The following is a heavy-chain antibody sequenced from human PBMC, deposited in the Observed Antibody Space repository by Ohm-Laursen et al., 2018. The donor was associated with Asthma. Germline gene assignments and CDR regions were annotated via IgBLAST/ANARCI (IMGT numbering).Heavy chain of an antibody. CDR1: GGTFSSYA. D-gene: IGHD6-19*01. J-gene: IGHJ6*02. CDR2: IIPIFGTA. Sequence: SVKVSCKTSGGTFSSYAISWVRQAPGQGLEWMGGIIPIFGTANYAQKFQGRVTITADESTSTAYMELSSLRSEDTAVYYCARWGSGWPYYYYGMDVWGQGTTVTVSS. V-gene: IGHV1-69*13. CDR3: ARWGSGWPYYYYGMDV.